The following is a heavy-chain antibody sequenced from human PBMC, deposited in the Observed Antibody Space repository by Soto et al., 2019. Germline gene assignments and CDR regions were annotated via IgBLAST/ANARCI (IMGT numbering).Heavy chain of an antibody. Sequence: EASVKVSCKASGGTFSSYTISWVRQAPGQGLEWMGWISGYNGDTNYAQKFQGRVTMATDTSTSTAYMELRSLRSDDTAVYYCARDGSGLPTSSQNWFDPWGQGTLVTVSS. CDR3: ARDGSGLPTSSQNWFDP. D-gene: IGHD6-19*01. CDR1: GGTFSSYT. CDR2: ISGYNGDT. V-gene: IGHV1-18*01. J-gene: IGHJ5*02.